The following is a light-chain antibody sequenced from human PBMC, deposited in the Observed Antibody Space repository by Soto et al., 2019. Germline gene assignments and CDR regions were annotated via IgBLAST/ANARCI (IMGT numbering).Light chain of an antibody. CDR1: SSDVGCYNL. Sequence: QSVLTQPASVSGSPGQSITLSCTGTSSDVGCYNLVSWYQQHPGKAPKLMIYEGSKRRSGVSNRFSGSKSGNTASLTISGLQAEDEADYYCCSYAGSSTYVVFGGGTTLTVL. CDR2: EGS. V-gene: IGLV2-23*01. J-gene: IGLJ2*01. CDR3: CSYAGSSTYVV.